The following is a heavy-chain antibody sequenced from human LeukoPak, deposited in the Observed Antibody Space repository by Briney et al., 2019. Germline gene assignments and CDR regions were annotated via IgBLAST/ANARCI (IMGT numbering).Heavy chain of an antibody. J-gene: IGHJ4*02. V-gene: IGHV4-59*08. D-gene: IGHD5-18*01. CDR2: IYYSGST. CDR1: GGSISSYY. CDR3: ARRFDGYSYSFFYDY. Sequence: SETLSLTCTVSGGSISSYYWSWIRQPPGKGLEWIGYIYYSGSTNYNPSLKSRVTISVDTSKNQFSLKLSSVTAADTAVYYCARRFDGYSYSFFYDYWGQGTLVTVSS.